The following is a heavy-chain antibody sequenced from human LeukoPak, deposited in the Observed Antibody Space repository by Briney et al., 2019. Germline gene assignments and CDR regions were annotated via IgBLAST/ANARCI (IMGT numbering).Heavy chain of an antibody. CDR1: GYSLTSYW. D-gene: IGHD1-26*01. CDR2: IYPGDSDT. J-gene: IGHJ3*02. CDR3: ARSKWELLPDDAFDI. V-gene: IGHV5-51*01. Sequence: GESLKISCKGSGYSLTSYWIGWVRQMPGKGLEWMGIIYPGDSDTRYSPSFQGQVTISADKSISTAYLQWSSLKASDTAMYYCARSKWELLPDDAFDIWGQGTMVTVSS.